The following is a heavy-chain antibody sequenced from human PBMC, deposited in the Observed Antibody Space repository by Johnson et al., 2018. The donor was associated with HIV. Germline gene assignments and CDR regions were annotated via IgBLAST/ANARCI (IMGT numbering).Heavy chain of an antibody. D-gene: IGHD1-26*01. V-gene: IGHV3-30*02. J-gene: IGHJ3*02. CDR1: GFTLNSHG. CDR2: IRYDGSNK. Sequence: QVQLVESGGGVVQPGGSLRLSCAASGFTLNSHGMHWVRQAPGKGLEWVAFIRYDGSNKYYADSVKGRFTISRDNSKNTLFLQMNSLRAEDTAVYYCAKRQEIVEATIMGGAFDIWGQGTMVTVSS. CDR3: AKRQEIVEATIMGGAFDI.